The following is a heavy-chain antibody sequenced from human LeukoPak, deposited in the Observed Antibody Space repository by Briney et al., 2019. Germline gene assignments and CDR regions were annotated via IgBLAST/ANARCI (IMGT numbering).Heavy chain of an antibody. CDR2: ISSDGSNK. J-gene: IGHJ4*02. D-gene: IGHD6-13*01. V-gene: IGHV3-30*04. CDR1: GFTFSSYA. Sequence: GGSLRLSCAASGFTFSSYAMHWVRQAPGKGLEWVAVISSDGSNKYYADSMKGRFTISRDNSKNTLYLQLNSLRAEDTAVYYCAKGPKQQLVGSRGHYFDYWGQGTLVTVSS. CDR3: AKGPKQQLVGSRGHYFDY.